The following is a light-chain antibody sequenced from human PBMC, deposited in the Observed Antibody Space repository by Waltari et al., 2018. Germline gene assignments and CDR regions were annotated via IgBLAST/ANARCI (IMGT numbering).Light chain of an antibody. Sequence: SYELTQPPSVSVSPGQTARITCSGDALPNQYAYWYQQKPGQAPVVVIYKDSERPSGIPGRFSCSTSGKTVTLTISGVQAEDGADYYGQSTDSSGTSVVFGGGTKLTVL. J-gene: IGLJ2*01. V-gene: IGLV3-25*03. CDR2: KDS. CDR1: ALPNQY. CDR3: QSTDSSGTSVV.